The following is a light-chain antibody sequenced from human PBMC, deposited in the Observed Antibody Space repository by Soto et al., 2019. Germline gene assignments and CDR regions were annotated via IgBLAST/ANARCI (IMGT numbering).Light chain of an antibody. J-gene: IGLJ3*02. CDR3: ALYMGSGIWV. V-gene: IGLV8-61*01. CDR1: SGSVSTSYY. CDR2: STN. Sequence: QAVVTQEPSFSVSPGRTVTLTCGLSSGSVSTSYYPSWYQQTPGQAPRTLIYSTNTRSSGVPDRFSGSILGNKAALTITGAPADDADDYYCALYMGSGIWVFGGGTKLTVL.